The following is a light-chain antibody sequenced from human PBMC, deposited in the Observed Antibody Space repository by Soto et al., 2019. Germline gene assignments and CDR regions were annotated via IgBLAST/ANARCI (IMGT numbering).Light chain of an antibody. CDR2: GAS. CDR3: QQYTSPLYT. V-gene: IGKV3-20*01. Sequence: EIVLTQSPGTLSLSPGERATLSCRASQSVSSSYLVWYQQKPGQAPRLLIYGASSRATGIPDRFSGSGSGTDFTLTINRLEPEDFAVYYCQQYTSPLYTFGQGNKLEIK. CDR1: QSVSSSY. J-gene: IGKJ2*01.